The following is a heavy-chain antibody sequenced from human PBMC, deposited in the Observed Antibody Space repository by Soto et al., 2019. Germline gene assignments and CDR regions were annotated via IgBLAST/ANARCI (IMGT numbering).Heavy chain of an antibody. Sequence: PSETLSLTCAVYGGSFSGYYWSWIRQPPGKGLEWIGEINHSGSTNYNPSLKSRVTISVDTSKNQFSLKLSSVTAADTAVYYCARGQELSPVGYWGQGTLVTVSS. CDR1: GGSFSGYY. CDR2: INHSGST. J-gene: IGHJ4*02. CDR3: ARGQELSPVGY. D-gene: IGHD3-16*02. V-gene: IGHV4-34*01.